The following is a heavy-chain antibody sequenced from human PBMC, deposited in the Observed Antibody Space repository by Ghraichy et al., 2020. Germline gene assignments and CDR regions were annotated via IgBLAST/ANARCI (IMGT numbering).Heavy chain of an antibody. D-gene: IGHD5-12*01. CDR1: GYTFTSYY. CDR3: ARDQLMDIVASHLSY. CDR2: INPSGGST. Sequence: ASVKVSCKASGYTFTSYYMHWVRQAPGQGLEWMGIINPSGGSTSYAQKFQGRVTMTRDTSTSTVYMELSSLRSEDTAVYYCARDQLMDIVASHLSYWGQGTLVTVSS. J-gene: IGHJ4*02. V-gene: IGHV1-46*03.